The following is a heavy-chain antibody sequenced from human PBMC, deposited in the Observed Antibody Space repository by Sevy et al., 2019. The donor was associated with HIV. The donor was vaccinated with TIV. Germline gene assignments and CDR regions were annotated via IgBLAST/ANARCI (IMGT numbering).Heavy chain of an antibody. D-gene: IGHD3-3*01. Sequence: GGSLRLSCEASGFTFSNYGMHWVRQAPGKGLEWVALISYDASNKYYGDSINGRFTISRDNSKNTPYLQMNSLRGEDTAVYYCANDPVFGLLIHKGQDSFHIWGQGTMVTVS. CDR1: GFTFSNYG. CDR2: ISYDASNK. V-gene: IGHV3-30*18. J-gene: IGHJ3*02. CDR3: ANDPVFGLLIHKGQDSFHI.